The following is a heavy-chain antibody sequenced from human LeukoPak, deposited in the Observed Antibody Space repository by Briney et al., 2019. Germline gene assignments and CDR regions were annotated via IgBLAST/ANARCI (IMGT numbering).Heavy chain of an antibody. D-gene: IGHD6-19*01. V-gene: IGHV6-1*01. CDR2: TYYRSKWYN. J-gene: IGHJ5*02. Sequence: SQTLSLTCAISGDSVSSKSAAWSWIRRSPSRGLEWLGRTYYRSKWYNEYAVSVKSRIVINPDTSKNQFSLHLNSVTPEDTAMYYCAKLGDSSTWGQGTLVTVSS. CDR1: GDSVSSKSAA. CDR3: AKLGDSST.